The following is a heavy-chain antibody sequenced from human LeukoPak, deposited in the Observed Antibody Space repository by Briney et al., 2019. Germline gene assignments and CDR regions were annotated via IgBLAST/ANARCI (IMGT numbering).Heavy chain of an antibody. V-gene: IGHV3-23*05. CDR3: ARVGYSSGWFFFNF. CDR2: LSSTGTT. D-gene: IGHD6-13*01. Sequence: GGSLRLSCAASGISLSSYGMSWVRQAPGKGLEWVSTLSSTGTTFYAGSVEGRFTISRANSENTLYLQMDSLRAADTALYYCARVGYSSGWFFFNFWGQGTLVTVSS. CDR1: GISLSSYG. J-gene: IGHJ4*02.